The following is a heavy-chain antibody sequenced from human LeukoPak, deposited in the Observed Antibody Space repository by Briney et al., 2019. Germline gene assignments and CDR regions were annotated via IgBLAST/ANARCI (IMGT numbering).Heavy chain of an antibody. Sequence: GGSLRLFCAASGFTFSSYAMSCVRQAPGTGLECVSGITGSGHTTFYPDSVKGRLTLSRDNSKNTLHLPMNSLRAGDTAVYYCAKAIRNLGWYFDLWGRGTLVTVSS. J-gene: IGHJ2*01. CDR2: ITGSGHTT. V-gene: IGHV3-23*01. D-gene: IGHD3-3*01. CDR1: GFTFSSYA. CDR3: AKAIRNLGWYFDL.